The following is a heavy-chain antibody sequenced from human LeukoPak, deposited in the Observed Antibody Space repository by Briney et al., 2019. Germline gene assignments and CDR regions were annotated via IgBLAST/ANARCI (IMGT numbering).Heavy chain of an antibody. CDR3: AKDRGGGNLDFDY. V-gene: IGHV3-23*01. CDR2: ISGSGGRT. Sequence: GSLRLSCAASGFTFSSYSMNWVRQAPGKGLEWVSVISGSGGRTYYADSVKGRFTISRDNSKNTLYLQMSSLRAEDTAVYYCAKDRGGGNLDFDYWGQGTLVTVSS. J-gene: IGHJ4*02. CDR1: GFTFSSYS. D-gene: IGHD2-15*01.